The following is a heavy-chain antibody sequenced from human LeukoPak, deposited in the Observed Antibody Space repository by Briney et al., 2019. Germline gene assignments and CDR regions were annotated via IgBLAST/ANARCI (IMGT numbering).Heavy chain of an antibody. CDR1: GYTFTSSD. D-gene: IGHD1-26*01. CDR3: ARALEWGANYSNYYYMDV. J-gene: IGHJ6*03. V-gene: IGHV1-8*01. Sequence: ASVKVSCKASGYTFTSSDINWVRQATGQGLEWMGWMNPSSGNTGYAQKFQGRVTMTWNTSISTDYMQLSSLRSEDTAVYYCARALEWGANYSNYYYMDVWGKGTTVTVSS. CDR2: MNPSSGNT.